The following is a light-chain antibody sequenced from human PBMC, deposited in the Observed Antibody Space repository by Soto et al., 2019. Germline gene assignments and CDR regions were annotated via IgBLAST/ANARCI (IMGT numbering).Light chain of an antibody. CDR2: DVS. Sequence: DIQLTQSPSSLSASVGDRVTITCQASEGISVYLNWYHQQPGKAPKLLIYDVSNLETGVPSRFSATASGTDFTFTISSLQPEDAGTYYCQQNDNLVTFGGGTKVEIE. CDR1: EGISVY. CDR3: QQNDNLVT. V-gene: IGKV1-33*01. J-gene: IGKJ4*01.